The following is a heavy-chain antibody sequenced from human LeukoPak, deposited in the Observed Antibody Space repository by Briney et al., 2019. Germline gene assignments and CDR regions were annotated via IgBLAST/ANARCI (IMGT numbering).Heavy chain of an antibody. J-gene: IGHJ4*02. CDR3: VRDNLENQWLERSY. V-gene: IGHV3-48*03. D-gene: IGHD6-19*01. CDR1: GFTFSLYN. CDR2: ISASETSI. Sequence: GGSLRLSCAASGFTFSLYNMNWVRQAPGKGLEWVSQISASETSIKYADSVRGRFTISRDNVKNSVYLQMNSLRAEDTAIYYCVRDNLENQWLERSYWGQGTLVTVSS.